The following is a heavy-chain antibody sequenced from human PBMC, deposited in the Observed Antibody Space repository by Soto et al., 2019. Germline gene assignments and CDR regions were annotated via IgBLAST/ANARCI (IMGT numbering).Heavy chain of an antibody. CDR2: ISSSSSYI. V-gene: IGHV3-21*01. Sequence: PGGALRLSCAASGFTFSSYSMNWGRPAPGKGLEWVSSISSSSSYIYYADSVKGRFTISRDNAKNSLYLQMNGLRAEDTAVYFCARDTNYYASGSGVDYWGQGILVTVSS. CDR3: ARDTNYYASGSGVDY. J-gene: IGHJ4*02. CDR1: GFTFSSYS. D-gene: IGHD3-10*01.